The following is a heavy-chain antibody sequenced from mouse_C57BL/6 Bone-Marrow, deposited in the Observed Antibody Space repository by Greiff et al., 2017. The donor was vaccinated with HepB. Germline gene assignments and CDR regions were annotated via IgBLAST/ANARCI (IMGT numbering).Heavy chain of an antibody. D-gene: IGHD3-3*01. CDR3: ASPNKGYYFDY. CDR1: GFTFSSYG. Sequence: EVKLVDSGGDLVKPGGSLKLSCAASGFTFSSYGMSWVRQTPDKRLEWVATISSGGSYTYYPDSVKGRFTISRDNAKNTLYLQMSSLKSEDTAMYYCASPNKGYYFDYWGQGTTLTVSS. CDR2: ISSGGSYT. V-gene: IGHV5-6*01. J-gene: IGHJ2*01.